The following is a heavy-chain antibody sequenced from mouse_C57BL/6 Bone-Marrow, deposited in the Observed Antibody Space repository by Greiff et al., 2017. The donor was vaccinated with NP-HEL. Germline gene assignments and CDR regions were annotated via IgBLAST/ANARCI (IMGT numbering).Heavy chain of an antibody. D-gene: IGHD2-12*01. V-gene: IGHV1-76*01. CDR2: IYPGSGNT. CDR3: ARSYYMDY. J-gene: IGHJ2*01. CDR1: GYTFTDYY. Sequence: VQGVESGAELVRPGASVKLSCKASGYTFTDYYINWVKQRPGQGLEWIARIYPGSGNTYYNEKFKGKATLTAEKSSSTAYMQLSSLTSEDSAVYFCARSYYMDYWGQGTTLTVSS.